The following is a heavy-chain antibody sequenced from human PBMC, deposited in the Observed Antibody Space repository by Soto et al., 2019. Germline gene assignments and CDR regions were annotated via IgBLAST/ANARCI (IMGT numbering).Heavy chain of an antibody. CDR1: GFTVGSNY. V-gene: IGHV3-53*01. J-gene: IGHJ4*02. CDR2: IYSEGTP. CDR3: AKSKDSTIFGVVIYYFDT. D-gene: IGHD3-3*01. Sequence: EVQLVESGGGLTQPGVSLRLSCAASGFTVGSNYMSWVRQAPGKGLEWVSVIYSEGTPYYADSVKGRFTISRDNAKNTLFLQMDSLRAEDTAVYFCAKSKDSTIFGVVIYYFDTWGQGALVTVSS.